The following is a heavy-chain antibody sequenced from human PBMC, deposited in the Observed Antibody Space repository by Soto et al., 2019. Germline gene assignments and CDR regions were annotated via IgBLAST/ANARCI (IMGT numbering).Heavy chain of an antibody. J-gene: IGHJ4*02. Sequence: QVQLVQSGAEVKKPGASVKVSCKASGYTFTSYAMHWVRQAPGQRLEWMGWINAGNGNTKYSQKFQGRVTITRDTSASTAYMELSSLGSEDTAVYYCARSSSWYVFDYWGQGTLVTVSS. CDR1: GYTFTSYA. D-gene: IGHD6-13*01. CDR3: ARSSSWYVFDY. CDR2: INAGNGNT. V-gene: IGHV1-3*01.